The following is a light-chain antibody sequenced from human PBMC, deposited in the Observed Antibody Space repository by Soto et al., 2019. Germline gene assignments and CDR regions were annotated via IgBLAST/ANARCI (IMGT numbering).Light chain of an antibody. CDR3: QQYYSTPYT. CDR2: WAS. J-gene: IGKJ2*01. V-gene: IGKV4-1*01. Sequence: DIVMTQSPDSLAVSLGERATINCKSSQSVFYSSNNKNYLAWYQQKPGQPPKLLIYWASTRESGVPDRFSGSGSGTDVTLPISSLQAEDVAVYYCQQYYSTPYTFGQGTKLEIK. CDR1: QSVFYSSNNKNY.